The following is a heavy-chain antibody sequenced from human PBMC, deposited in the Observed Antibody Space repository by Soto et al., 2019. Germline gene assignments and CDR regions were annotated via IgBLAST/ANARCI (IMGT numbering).Heavy chain of an antibody. CDR3: ARGGGRVATPGFDP. J-gene: IGHJ5*02. D-gene: IGHD5-12*01. V-gene: IGHV3-13*04. Sequence: EVQLVESGGGLVQPGGSLRLSCAASGFTFSSYDMHWVRQATGKGLEWVSAIGTAGDTYYTGSVKGRFTISRENAKNSLYLQMNSLRAGDTAGYYCARGGGRVATPGFDPWGQGTLVTVSS. CDR2: IGTAGDT. CDR1: GFTFSSYD.